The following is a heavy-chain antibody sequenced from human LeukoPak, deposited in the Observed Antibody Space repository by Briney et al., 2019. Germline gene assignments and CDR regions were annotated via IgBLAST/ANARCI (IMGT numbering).Heavy chain of an antibody. J-gene: IGHJ3*02. CDR1: GYTFTSYY. D-gene: IGHD4-23*01. V-gene: IGHV1-46*01. CDR3: ARAVVTSPRSAFDI. Sequence: GASVKVSCKASGYTFTSYYMHWVRQAPGQGLEWMGIINPSGGSTSYTQKFQGRVTMTRDMSTSKVYMELNSLRPEDPAVYYCARAVVTSPRSAFDIWGQGTMVTVSS. CDR2: INPSGGST.